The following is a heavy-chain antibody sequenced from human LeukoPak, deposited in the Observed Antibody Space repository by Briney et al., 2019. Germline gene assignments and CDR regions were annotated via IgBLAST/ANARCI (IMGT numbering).Heavy chain of an antibody. CDR2: IRSKANSYAT. J-gene: IGHJ4*02. Sequence: GGSLRLSCAASGFTFSGSAMHWVRQASGKGLEWVGRIRSKANSYATAYAASVKGRFTISRDDSKNTAYLQMNSLKTEDTAVYYCTRHPEYYYGSGNYFDYWGQGTLVTVSS. CDR1: GFTFSGSA. CDR3: TRHPEYYYGSGNYFDY. V-gene: IGHV3-73*01. D-gene: IGHD3-10*01.